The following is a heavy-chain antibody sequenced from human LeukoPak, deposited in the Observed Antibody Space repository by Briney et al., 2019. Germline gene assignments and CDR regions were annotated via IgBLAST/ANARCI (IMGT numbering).Heavy chain of an antibody. V-gene: IGHV4-59*08. CDR2: IYYSGST. J-gene: IGHJ3*02. D-gene: IGHD6-13*01. CDR3: AAGVQLTDI. Sequence: SETLSLTCTVSGGSISSYYWSWIRQPPGKGLEWIGYIYYSGSTNYNPSLKSRVTISVGTSKNQFSLKLSSVTAADTAVHYCAAGVQLTDIWGQGTMVTVSS. CDR1: GGSISSYY.